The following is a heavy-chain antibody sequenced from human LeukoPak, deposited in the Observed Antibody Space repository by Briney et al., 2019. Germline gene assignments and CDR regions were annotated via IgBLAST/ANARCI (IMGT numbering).Heavy chain of an antibody. CDR1: GYTFTGYY. Sequence: ASVKVSCKASGYTFTGYYMHGVRQAPGQGLEWMGWINPNSGGTNYAQKFQGRVTMTRDTSISTAYMELSRLRSDDTAVYYCAREIMGGITMVRGVINSPRSKYYYYYYMDVWGKGTTVTVSS. V-gene: IGHV1-2*02. J-gene: IGHJ6*03. CDR3: AREIMGGITMVRGVINSPRSKYYYYYYMDV. CDR2: INPNSGGT. D-gene: IGHD3-10*01.